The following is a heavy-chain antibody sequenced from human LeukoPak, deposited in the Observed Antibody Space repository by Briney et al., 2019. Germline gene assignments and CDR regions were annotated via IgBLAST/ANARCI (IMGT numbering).Heavy chain of an antibody. J-gene: IGHJ5*02. CDR1: GFTFSSYG. CDR2: MSYHGSNK. CDR3: AKYSDYGAHADWFHP. V-gene: IGHV3-30*18. Sequence: GRSLRLSCAASGFTFSSYGMRWVRQAPGKGLEWMAVMSYHGSNKYYADSVVGRFTISRDNSRNTLYLQMTGLRVDDTAVYYCAKYSDYGAHADWFHPRGQGPLVTVST. D-gene: IGHD4/OR15-4a*01.